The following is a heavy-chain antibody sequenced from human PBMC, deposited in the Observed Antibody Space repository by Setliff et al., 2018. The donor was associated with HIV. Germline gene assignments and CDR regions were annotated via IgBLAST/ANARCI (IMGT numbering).Heavy chain of an antibody. Sequence: SETLSLTCAVYGGSFSGYYWSWIRQPPGKGLEWIGEINHSGSTNYNPSLKSRVTISVDTSKNQFSLKLSSVTAADTAVYYCIIAYSSGWLAPMGFDSWGQGTLVTAPQ. CDR3: IIAYSSGWLAPMGFDS. J-gene: IGHJ4*02. CDR1: GGSFSGYY. V-gene: IGHV4-34*03. D-gene: IGHD6-19*01. CDR2: INHSGST.